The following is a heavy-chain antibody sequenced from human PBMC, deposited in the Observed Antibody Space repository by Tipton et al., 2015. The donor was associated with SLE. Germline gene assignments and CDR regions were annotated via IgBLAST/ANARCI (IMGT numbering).Heavy chain of an antibody. CDR1: GGSFSGYY. V-gene: IGHV4-34*01. D-gene: IGHD1-20*01. CDR2: IHHSGST. J-gene: IGHJ5*02. Sequence: TLSLTCAVYGGSFSGYYWSWIRQPPGKGLEWIGEIHHSGSTNYNPSLKSRVTISVDTSKNQFSLKLSSVTAADTAVYYCARFQGNWNWFDPWGQGTLVTVSS. CDR3: ARFQGNWNWFDP.